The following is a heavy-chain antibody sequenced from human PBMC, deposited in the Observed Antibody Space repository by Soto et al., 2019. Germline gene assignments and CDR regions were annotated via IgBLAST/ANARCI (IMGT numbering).Heavy chain of an antibody. D-gene: IGHD2-15*01. Sequence: SETLSLTCAVYGGSFSGYYWSWIRQPPGKGLEWIGEINHSGSTNYNPSLKSRVTISVDTSKNQFSLKLSSVTAADTAVYYCARCRLVVVAPRHYTWFDPSGQGTLVTVSS. CDR1: GGSFSGYY. J-gene: IGHJ5*02. V-gene: IGHV4-34*01. CDR2: INHSGST. CDR3: ARCRLVVVAPRHYTWFDP.